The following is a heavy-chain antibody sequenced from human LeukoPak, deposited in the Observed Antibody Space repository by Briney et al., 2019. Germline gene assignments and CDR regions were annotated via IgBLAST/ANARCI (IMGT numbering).Heavy chain of an antibody. CDR3: AKGALLGIVVGGGMDV. Sequence: GGFLRLSCAASGFTFDDYAMHWVRQRPGKGLEWVSAISGNGNSSFHADSVKGRFTISRDNSKNTLLLQIERLRVEDTAVYYCAKGALLGIVVGGGMDVWGQGTTVTVSS. CDR1: GFTFDDYA. V-gene: IGHV3-23*01. J-gene: IGHJ6*02. CDR2: ISGNGNSS. D-gene: IGHD6-19*01.